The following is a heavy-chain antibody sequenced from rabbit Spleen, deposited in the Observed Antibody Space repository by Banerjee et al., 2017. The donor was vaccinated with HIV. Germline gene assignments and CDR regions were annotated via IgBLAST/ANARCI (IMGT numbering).Heavy chain of an antibody. J-gene: IGHJ4*01. CDR3: ARETSSGWGIVSFYFTL. V-gene: IGHV1S7*01. CDR1: GFDFRRYY. Sequence: QVKETGGGLVQPGGSLTLSCKASGFDFRRYYLTWVRQAPGKRLEWIGIISVGEGATDYASWVNGRFTISSDNAQNTVDLQMSGLTAADTATYFCARETSSGWGIVSFYFTLWGPGTLVTVS. D-gene: IGHD4-1*01. CDR2: ISVGEGAT.